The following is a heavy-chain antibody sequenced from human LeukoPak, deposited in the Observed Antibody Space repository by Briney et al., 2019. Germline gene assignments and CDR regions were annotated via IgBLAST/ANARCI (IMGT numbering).Heavy chain of an antibody. V-gene: IGHV4-30-4*01. CDR3: ARGGSGSQYFDY. Sequence: SETLSLTCTVSGGSISSGDYYWSWIRQPPGKGLEWIGYIYYSGSSYYNPSLKSRVTVSVDTSKNQLSLKLSSVIAADTAVYYCARGGSGSQYFDYWGQGTLVTVSS. CDR2: IYYSGSS. D-gene: IGHD1-26*01. CDR1: GGSISSGDYY. J-gene: IGHJ4*02.